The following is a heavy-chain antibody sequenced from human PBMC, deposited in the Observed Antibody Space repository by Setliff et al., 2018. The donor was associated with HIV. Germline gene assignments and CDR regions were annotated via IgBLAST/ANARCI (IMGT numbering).Heavy chain of an antibody. D-gene: IGHD1-20*01. CDR2: IKQDGSEK. CDR3: ARYNWNPLGYRFDY. V-gene: IGHV3-7*03. J-gene: IGHJ4*02. Sequence: GGSLRLSCAASGFTFSSYGMSWVRQAPGKGLEWVANIKQDGSEKYYVDSVKGRFTISRDNAKNSLYLQMNSLRAEDTAVYYCARYNWNPLGYRFDYWGQGTLVTVSS. CDR1: GFTFSSYG.